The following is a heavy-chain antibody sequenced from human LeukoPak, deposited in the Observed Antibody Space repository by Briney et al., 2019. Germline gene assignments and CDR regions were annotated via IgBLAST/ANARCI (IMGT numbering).Heavy chain of an antibody. CDR1: GGSISSGDYY. D-gene: IGHD3-22*01. CDR2: IYYSGST. J-gene: IGHJ3*02. Sequence: SSETLSLTCTVSGGSISSGDYYWSWIRQPPGKGLEWIGYIYYSGSTNYNPSLKSRVTISVDTSKNQFSLKLSSVTAADTVVYYCAIDSSGYPDAFDIWGQGTMVTVSS. CDR3: AIDSSGYPDAFDI. V-gene: IGHV4-61*08.